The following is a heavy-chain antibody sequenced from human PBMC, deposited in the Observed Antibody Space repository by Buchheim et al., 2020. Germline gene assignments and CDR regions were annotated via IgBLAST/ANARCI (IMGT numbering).Heavy chain of an antibody. V-gene: IGHV3-7*01. D-gene: IGHD4-11*01. Sequence: EVQLVESGGGLVQPGGSLRLSCEVSGFSLSTYWMSWVRQAPGKGLEWVANIKQDGGEKYYVDSVKGRFTISRDNAKNSLYLQMNSLRAEDTAVYFCVRDQPVTSENYFGVDVWGQGTT. CDR3: VRDQPVTSENYFGVDV. CDR2: IKQDGGEK. J-gene: IGHJ6*02. CDR1: GFSLSTYW.